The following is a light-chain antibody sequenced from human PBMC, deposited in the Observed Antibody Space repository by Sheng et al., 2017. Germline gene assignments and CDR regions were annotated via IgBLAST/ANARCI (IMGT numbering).Light chain of an antibody. J-gene: IGLJ3*02. CDR2: DDN. V-gene: IGLV1-40*01. CDR1: SSNIGASPD. Sequence: QSVLTQPPSVSGAPGQRVTISCTGSSSNIGASPDVHWYRQLPGTAPKLLIYDDNKRPSGVPDRFSASKSGTSASLAITGLQADDEADYYCQSYDSSLSAWVFGGGTKLTVL. CDR3: QSYDSSLSAWV.